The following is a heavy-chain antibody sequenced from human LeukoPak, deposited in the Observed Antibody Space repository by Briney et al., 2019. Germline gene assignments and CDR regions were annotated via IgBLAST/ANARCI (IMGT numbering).Heavy chain of an antibody. CDR2: ISAYNGNT. CDR1: GYTFTSYG. CDR3: AREGGSSWYPLDY. J-gene: IGHJ4*02. D-gene: IGHD6-13*01. Sequence: ASVKVSCKASGYTFTSYGFSWVRQPPGQGLEWMGWISAYNGNTNYAQKLQGRVTMTTDTSTSTPYMELRSLRSDDTAVYYCAREGGSSWYPLDYWGQGTLVTVSS. V-gene: IGHV1-18*01.